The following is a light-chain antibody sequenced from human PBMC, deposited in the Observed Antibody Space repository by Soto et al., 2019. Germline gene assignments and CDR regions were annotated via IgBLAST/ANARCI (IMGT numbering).Light chain of an antibody. CDR1: TIGSKG. J-gene: IGLJ2*01. Sequence: SYELTQPPSVSVAPGKTASISWEGNTIGSKGVNWSQQKPGQAPVLVIYSDTDLPPVIPERFSGSNSANLATLTISRVEAGDEADYYCQVWDSGSAHVVFGGGTQLTVL. CDR3: QVWDSGSAHVV. V-gene: IGLV3-21*04. CDR2: SDT.